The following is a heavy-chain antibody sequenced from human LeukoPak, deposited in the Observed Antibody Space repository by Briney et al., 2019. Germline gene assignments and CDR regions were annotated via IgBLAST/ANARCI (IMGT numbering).Heavy chain of an antibody. CDR3: ARDEIYYYYGMDV. CDR2: INHSGST. J-gene: IGHJ6*02. CDR1: GGSFSGYY. V-gene: IGHV4-34*01. Sequence: SETLSLTCAVYGGSFSGYYWSWIRQPPGKGLEWIGEINHSGSTNYNPSLKSRVTISVDTSKNQFSLKLSSVTAADTAVYYCARDEIYYYYGMDVWGQGTMVTVSS.